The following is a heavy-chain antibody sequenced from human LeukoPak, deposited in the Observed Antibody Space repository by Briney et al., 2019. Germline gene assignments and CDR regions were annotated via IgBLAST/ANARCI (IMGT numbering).Heavy chain of an antibody. V-gene: IGHV1-46*01. CDR1: GYTFTTNY. J-gene: IGHJ4*02. Sequence: ASVKVSCKASGYTFTTNYIHWVRQAPGQGLEWMGIINPSGGSTSYAQKFQGRVTMTRDTSTSTVYMELSSLRSEDTAVYYCARDHTTVTTYYFDYWGQGTLVTVSS. CDR3: ARDHTTVTTYYFDY. D-gene: IGHD4-17*01. CDR2: INPSGGST.